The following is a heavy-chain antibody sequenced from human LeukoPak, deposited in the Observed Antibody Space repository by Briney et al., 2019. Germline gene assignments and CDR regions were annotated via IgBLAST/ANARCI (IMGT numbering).Heavy chain of an antibody. V-gene: IGHV4-39*01. Sequence: SETLSLTCTVSGGSISSSSYYWGWIRQPPGKGLEWIGSIYYSGSTYYNPSLKSRVTISVDTSKNQFSLKLSSVTAADTAVCYCARSYSGYDRNNLDYWGQGTLVTVSS. CDR2: IYYSGST. CDR3: ARSYSGYDRNNLDY. J-gene: IGHJ4*02. CDR1: GGSISSSSYY. D-gene: IGHD5-12*01.